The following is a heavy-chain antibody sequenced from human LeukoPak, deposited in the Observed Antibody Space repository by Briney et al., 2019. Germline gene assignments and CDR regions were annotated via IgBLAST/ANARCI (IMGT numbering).Heavy chain of an antibody. CDR2: IYSGGST. CDR3: ARGLGDSSGYYYPDDY. V-gene: IGHV3-53*01. CDR1: GFTVSSNY. Sequence: GGSLRLSCAASGFTVSSNYMSWVRQAPGKGLEWVSVIYSGGSTYYADSVKGRFTISRDNSKNTLYLQMNSLRAEDTAVYYCARGLGDSSGYYYPDDYWGQGTLVTVSS. J-gene: IGHJ4*02. D-gene: IGHD3-22*01.